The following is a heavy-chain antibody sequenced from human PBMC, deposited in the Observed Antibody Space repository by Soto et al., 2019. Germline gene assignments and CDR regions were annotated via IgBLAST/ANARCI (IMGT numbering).Heavy chain of an antibody. J-gene: IGHJ6*02. CDR2: ISGSGGRT. CDR3: AKELGGLRFLEWFPRDYYYYGMDV. Sequence: GGSLTISCAASGFTFSSYSMILVRQAPGKGLEWVSAISGSGGRTYYADSVKGRFTISRDNSKNTLYLQMNSLRAEDTAVYYCAKELGGLRFLEWFPRDYYYYGMDVWGQGTTVTVSS. CDR1: GFTFSSYS. V-gene: IGHV3-23*01. D-gene: IGHD3-3*01.